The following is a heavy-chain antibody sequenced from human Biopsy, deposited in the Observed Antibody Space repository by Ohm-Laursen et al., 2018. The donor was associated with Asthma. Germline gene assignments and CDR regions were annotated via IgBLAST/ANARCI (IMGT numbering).Heavy chain of an antibody. CDR1: GGSINNFY. CDR2: VYYSGST. V-gene: IGHV4-59*07. Sequence: PSDTLSLTCTVSGGSINNFYWSWIRQPPGKGLESIGHVYYSGSTNYNPSLKSRVTILIDASKNQFSLKLTSVTAADTTVYYCARGVDRVTGLLDHFDSWGQGTLVTVSS. D-gene: IGHD2-21*02. J-gene: IGHJ4*02. CDR3: ARGVDRVTGLLDHFDS.